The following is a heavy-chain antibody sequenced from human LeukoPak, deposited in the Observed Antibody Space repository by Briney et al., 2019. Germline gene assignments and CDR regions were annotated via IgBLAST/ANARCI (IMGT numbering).Heavy chain of an antibody. CDR2: IYYSGST. CDR1: GGSISSYY. V-gene: IGHV4-59*12. Sequence: SETLSLTCTVSGGSISSYYWSWIRQPPGKGLEWIGYIYYSGSTYYNPSLKSRVTISVDTSENQFSLKLSSVTAADTAVYYCAGERAAAGKDYWGQGTLVTVSS. J-gene: IGHJ4*02. CDR3: AGERAAAGKDY. D-gene: IGHD6-13*01.